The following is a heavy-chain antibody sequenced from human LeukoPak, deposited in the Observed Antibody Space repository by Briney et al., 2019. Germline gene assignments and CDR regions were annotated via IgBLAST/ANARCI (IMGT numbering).Heavy chain of an antibody. J-gene: IGHJ4*02. CDR2: ISYDGSNK. V-gene: IGHV3-30-3*01. CDR3: ASKSQGPPFDY. D-gene: IGHD1-14*01. Sequence: GRSLRLSCAASGFTFSNYAMHWVRQAPGKGLEWVAVISYDGSNKYYADSVKGRFTISRDNSKNTLFLQMNSLRTDDTAVYFCASKSQGPPFDYWGQGTLVTVSS. CDR1: GFTFSNYA.